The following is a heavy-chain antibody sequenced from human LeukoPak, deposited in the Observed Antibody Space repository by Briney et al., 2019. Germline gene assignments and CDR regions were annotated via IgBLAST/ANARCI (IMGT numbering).Heavy chain of an antibody. V-gene: IGHV1-8*01. CDR3: VRASLLRGLAGYYFDS. J-gene: IGHJ4*02. CDR2: MNPKSGDT. CDR1: GYSFSSHE. D-gene: IGHD3-10*01. Sequence: AAVKVSFKASGYSFSSHEINWVRQATGPGLEWMGWMNPKSGDTDHAQKFQGRVTMSRNTSISVAYLELSSLRSEDTAVYFCVRASLLRGLAGYYFDSWGQGTPVTVFS.